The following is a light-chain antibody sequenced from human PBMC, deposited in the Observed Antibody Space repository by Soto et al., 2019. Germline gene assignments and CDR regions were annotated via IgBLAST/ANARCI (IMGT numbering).Light chain of an antibody. CDR2: AAS. CDR3: QHSYSSPRT. V-gene: IGKV1-39*01. Sequence: DIQMTQSPSSLSASVGDRVTITCRAGQDIFVYLNCYQQKPGRAPKLLIYAASTLQSGVPSRFSGSGSGTDFTLTIGTLQPEDFATYYCQHSYSSPRTFGQGTKVEIK. J-gene: IGKJ1*01. CDR1: QDIFVY.